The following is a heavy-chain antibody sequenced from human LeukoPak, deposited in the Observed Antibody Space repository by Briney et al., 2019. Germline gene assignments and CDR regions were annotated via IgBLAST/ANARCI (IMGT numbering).Heavy chain of an antibody. Sequence: PSETLSLTCAVYGGSFSGYYWSWIRQPPGKGLEWIGEINHSGSTNYNPSLKSRVTISVDTSKNQFSLKLSSVTAADTAVYYCARELLGLYYFDYWGQGTLVTVSS. CDR2: INHSGST. CDR1: GGSFSGYY. CDR3: ARELLGLYYFDY. V-gene: IGHV4-34*01. D-gene: IGHD1-26*01. J-gene: IGHJ4*02.